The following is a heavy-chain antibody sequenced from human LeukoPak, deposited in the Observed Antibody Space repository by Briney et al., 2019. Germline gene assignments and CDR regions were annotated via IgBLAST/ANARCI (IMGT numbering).Heavy chain of an antibody. J-gene: IGHJ5*02. D-gene: IGHD3-16*01. CDR1: GFTFSSSW. V-gene: IGHV3-7*01. Sequence: PGGSLRLSCVVSGFTFSSSWMSWVRQAPGKGLEWVANIKQDGSEKYYVDSVKGRFTISRDNAKNSLYLQMNSLTAEDTAVYYCAKDKRGSSWGQGTLVTVSS. CDR2: IKQDGSEK. CDR3: AKDKRGSS.